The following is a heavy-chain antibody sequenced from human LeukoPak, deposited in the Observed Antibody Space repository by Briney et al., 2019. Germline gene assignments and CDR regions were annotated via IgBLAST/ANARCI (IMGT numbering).Heavy chain of an antibody. Sequence: GGSLRLSCTASGFSFRTYNLHWVRQAPGKGLEWVAVISYNGGYIHYEDSVKGRFTISRDDSKNTLYLQMNSLRAEDTAVYYCARDGYSSSWLVPTTYYYYYYGMDVWGQGTTVTVSS. V-gene: IGHV3-33*01. CDR3: ARDGYSSSWLVPTTYYYYYYGMDV. CDR1: GFSFRTYN. J-gene: IGHJ6*02. CDR2: ISYNGGYI. D-gene: IGHD6-13*01.